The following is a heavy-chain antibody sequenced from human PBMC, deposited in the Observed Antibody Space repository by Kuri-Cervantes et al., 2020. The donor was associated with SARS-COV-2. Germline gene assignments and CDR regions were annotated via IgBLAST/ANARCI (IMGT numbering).Heavy chain of an antibody. J-gene: IGHJ4*02. CDR3: ARDLGGSYYGY. D-gene: IGHD1-26*01. V-gene: IGHV1-69*05. CDR1: GYTFTSYG. Sequence: SVKVSCKASGYTFTSYGISWVRQAPGQGLEWMGGIIPIFGTVNYAQKFQGRVTITTDESTSTAYMELSSLRSEDTAVYYCARDLGGSYYGYWGQGTLVTVSS. CDR2: IIPIFGTV.